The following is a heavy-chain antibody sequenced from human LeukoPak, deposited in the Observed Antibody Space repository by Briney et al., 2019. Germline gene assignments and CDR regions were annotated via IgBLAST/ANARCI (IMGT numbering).Heavy chain of an antibody. Sequence: GASVKVSCKASVYTFTSYGISWVRQAPGQGLEWMGWISAYNGNTNYAQKFQGRVTMTTDTSTSTAYMELTSLRSDDTAVYYCARDRVTMIVVVGLSNAFDIWGQGTMVTVSS. CDR2: ISAYNGNT. V-gene: IGHV1-18*01. D-gene: IGHD3-22*01. CDR3: ARDRVTMIVVVGLSNAFDI. J-gene: IGHJ3*02. CDR1: VYTFTSYG.